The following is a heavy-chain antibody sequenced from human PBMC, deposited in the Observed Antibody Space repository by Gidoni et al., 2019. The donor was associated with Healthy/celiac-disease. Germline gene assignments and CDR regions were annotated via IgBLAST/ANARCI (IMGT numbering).Heavy chain of an antibody. CDR2: SSGSGGST. CDR3: AKDQRLTIFGVVTDYGMDV. J-gene: IGHJ6*02. D-gene: IGHD3-3*01. V-gene: IGHV3-23*01. Sequence: EVQLLESGGGLVQPGGSLRLSCAASGFTFSSYAMSWVRQAPGKGLEWVSASSGSGGSTYYADSVKGRFTISRDNSKNTLYLQMNSLRAEDTAVYYCAKDQRLTIFGVVTDYGMDVWGQGTTVTVSS. CDR1: GFTFSSYA.